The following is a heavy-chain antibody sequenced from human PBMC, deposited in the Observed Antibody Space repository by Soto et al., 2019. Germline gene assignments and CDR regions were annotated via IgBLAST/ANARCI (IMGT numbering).Heavy chain of an antibody. CDR3: ARDLNFYDSSGIFDY. J-gene: IGHJ4*02. V-gene: IGHV4-61*01. CDR1: GGSVSSGSYY. D-gene: IGHD3-22*01. CDR2: IYYSGST. Sequence: QVQLQESGPGLVKPSETLSLTCTVSGGSVSSGSYYWSWIRQPPGKGLEWSGNIYYSGSTNYNPSLKSRVTISADTSKKQFSLKLSSVTAADTAVYYCARDLNFYDSSGIFDYWGQGTLVTVSS.